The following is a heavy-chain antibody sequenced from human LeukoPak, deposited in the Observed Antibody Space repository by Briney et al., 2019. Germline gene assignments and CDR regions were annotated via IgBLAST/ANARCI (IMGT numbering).Heavy chain of an antibody. CDR2: IKEDGSER. D-gene: IGHD4-17*01. J-gene: IGHJ4*02. V-gene: IGHV3-7*03. Sequence: QPGGSLRLSCAASGFTFSRFWMNWVRQSPGKGLEWVANIKEDGSERYYGDSVRGRFTISRDNTKNSLFLQMNSLKAEDTGIYYCVTGHYGGYGRGQGTLVTVSS. CDR3: VTGHYGGYG. CDR1: GFTFSRFW.